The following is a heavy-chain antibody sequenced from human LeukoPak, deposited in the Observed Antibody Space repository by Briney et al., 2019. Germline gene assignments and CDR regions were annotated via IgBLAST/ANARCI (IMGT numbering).Heavy chain of an antibody. J-gene: IGHJ5*01. Sequence: GASVKVSCKASGYTFTSYYMHWVRQAPGQGLEWMGIINPSGGSTSYAQKFQGRVTMTRDMSTSTVYMELSSLRSEDTAVYYCARDFYYFNSSGRHPGGFDSWGQGTLITVSS. CDR2: INPSGGST. CDR3: ARDFYYFNSSGRHPGGFDS. CDR1: GYTFTSYY. D-gene: IGHD3-22*01. V-gene: IGHV1-46*01.